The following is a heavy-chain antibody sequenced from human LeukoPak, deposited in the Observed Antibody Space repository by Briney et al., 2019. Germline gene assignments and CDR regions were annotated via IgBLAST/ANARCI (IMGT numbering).Heavy chain of an antibody. CDR2: IYYSGST. D-gene: IGHD3-22*01. Sequence: SETLSLTCTVSGGSISSYYWSWIRQPPGKGLEWIGYIYYSGSTNYNPSLKSRVTISVDTSKNQFSLKLSSVTAADTAVYYCARERYYDSSGYYYSTYYFDYWGQGTLVTVSS. CDR3: ARERYYDSSGYYYSTYYFDY. CDR1: GGSISSYY. V-gene: IGHV4-59*12. J-gene: IGHJ4*02.